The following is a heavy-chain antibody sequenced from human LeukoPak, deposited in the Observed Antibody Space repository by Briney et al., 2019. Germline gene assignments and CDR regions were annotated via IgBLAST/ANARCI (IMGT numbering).Heavy chain of an antibody. CDR3: ANPPAGHYDSSGYSY. D-gene: IGHD3-22*01. CDR2: IRYDGSNK. Sequence: PGGSLRLSCAASGFTFSSYGMHWVRQAPGKGLEWVAFIRYDGSNKYYADSVKGRFTISRDNSKNTLYLQMNSLRAEDTAVYYCANPPAGHYDSSGYSYWGQGTLVTVSS. V-gene: IGHV3-30*02. CDR1: GFTFSSYG. J-gene: IGHJ4*02.